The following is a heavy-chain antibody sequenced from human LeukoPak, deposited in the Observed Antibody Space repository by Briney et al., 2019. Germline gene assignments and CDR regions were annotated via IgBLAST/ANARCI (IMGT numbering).Heavy chain of an antibody. J-gene: IGHJ4*02. D-gene: IGHD5-18*01. V-gene: IGHV1-69*13. CDR1: GGTFISYA. CDR2: IIPIFGTA. Sequence: GASVKVSCKASGGTFISYAISWVRQAPGQGLEWMGGIIPIFGTANYAQKFQGRVTITADESTSTAYMELSSLRSEDTAVYYCARHHMVTTHYFDYWGQGTLVTVSS. CDR3: ARHHMVTTHYFDY.